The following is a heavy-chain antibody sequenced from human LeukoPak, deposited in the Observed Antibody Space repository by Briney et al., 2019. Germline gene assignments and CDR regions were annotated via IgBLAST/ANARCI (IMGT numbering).Heavy chain of an antibody. CDR2: IKQDGSEK. CDR3: ARKPLRYFDWLNDY. Sequence: GGSLRLSCAASGFTFSSYAMSWVRQAPGKGLEWVANIKQDGSEKYYVDSVKGRFTISRDNAKNSLYLQMNSLRAEDTAVYYCARKPLRYFDWLNDYWGQGTLVTVSS. J-gene: IGHJ4*02. V-gene: IGHV3-7*03. CDR1: GFTFSSYA. D-gene: IGHD3-9*01.